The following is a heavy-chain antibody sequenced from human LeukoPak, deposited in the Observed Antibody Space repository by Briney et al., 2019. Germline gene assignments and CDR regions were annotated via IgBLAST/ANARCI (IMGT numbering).Heavy chain of an antibody. CDR2: ITGSGDGT. Sequence: GGSLRLSCAASGFTFSTYAMTWVRQAPGKGLEWVSSITGSGDGTSAADSVTGRFSISRDNSKSTLYLQMNSLRVEDTAVYYCAKAGLVRGGALDSWGQGTLVAVSS. CDR1: GFTFSTYA. V-gene: IGHV3-23*01. D-gene: IGHD4/OR15-4a*01. CDR3: AKAGLVRGGALDS. J-gene: IGHJ4*02.